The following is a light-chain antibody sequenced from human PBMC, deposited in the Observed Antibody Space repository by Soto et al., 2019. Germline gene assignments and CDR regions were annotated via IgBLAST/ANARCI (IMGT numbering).Light chain of an antibody. Sequence: QSALTQAASGSGSPGQSITISCTGTSSDVGGYNYVSWYQQHPGKAPKLMIYDVSNRPSGVSNRFSGSKSGNTASLTISGLQAEDEADYYCSSYTSSSTLVFGGGTKLTVL. CDR2: DVS. J-gene: IGLJ2*01. CDR3: SSYTSSSTLV. CDR1: SSDVGGYNY. V-gene: IGLV2-14*01.